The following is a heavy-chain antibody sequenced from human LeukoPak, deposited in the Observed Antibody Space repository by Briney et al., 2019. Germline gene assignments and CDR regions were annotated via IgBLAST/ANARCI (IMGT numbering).Heavy chain of an antibody. CDR2: ISSSGSTI. CDR1: GFTFSDYY. J-gene: IGHJ4*02. V-gene: IGHV3-11*04. Sequence: GESLRLSCAASGFTFSDYYMSWIRQAPGKGLEWVSYISSSGSTIYYADSVKGRFTISRDNAKNSLYLQMNSLRAEDTALYYCARIRYCTNGVCYREYYFDYWGQGTLVTVSS. D-gene: IGHD2-8*01. CDR3: ARIRYCTNGVCYREYYFDY.